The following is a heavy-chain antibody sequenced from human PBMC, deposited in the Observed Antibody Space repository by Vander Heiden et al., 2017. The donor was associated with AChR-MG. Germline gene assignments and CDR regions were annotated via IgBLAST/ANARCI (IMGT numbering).Heavy chain of an antibody. CDR3: GRDPNGDYIGTFDM. Sequence: EVQLVQSGGGLVQPGGSLRLSCVASGFSLSNYGMSWVRQGPGKGLEWVSSIWGGGGRTQYADSVMGRFTISRDNSKNTLFLQMNSLRAEDTAVYYCGRDPNGDYIGTFDMWGQGTKVNVSS. CDR2: IWGGGGRT. CDR1: GFSLSNYG. J-gene: IGHJ3*02. V-gene: IGHV3-23*04. D-gene: IGHD4-17*01.